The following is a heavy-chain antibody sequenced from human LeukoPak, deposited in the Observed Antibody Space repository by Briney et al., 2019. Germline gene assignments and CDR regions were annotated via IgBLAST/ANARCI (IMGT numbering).Heavy chain of an antibody. CDR3: AKDLSNPYKYYGMDV. CDR2: ISSSGSTI. V-gene: IGHV3-11*01. CDR1: GFTFSDYY. J-gene: IGHJ6*02. Sequence: GGSLRLSCAASGFTFSDYYMSWIRQAPGKGLEWVSYISSSGSTIYYADSVKGRFTISRDNSKNTLYLQMSSLRAEDTAVYSCAKDLSNPYKYYGMDVWGQGTTVTVSS. D-gene: IGHD4-11*01.